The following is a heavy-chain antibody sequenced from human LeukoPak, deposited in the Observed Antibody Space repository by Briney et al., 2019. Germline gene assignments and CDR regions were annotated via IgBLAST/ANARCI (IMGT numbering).Heavy chain of an antibody. CDR1: GYTFTSYD. CDR3: ARGVGATISYYHYYIDV. D-gene: IGHD1-26*01. Sequence: ASVKVSCKASGYTFTSYDINWVRQAGGQGLEWMGWMNPNTGNTGYAQKFQGRVTITRNTSISTVYMELSSLRSEDTAVYYCARGVGATISYYHYYIDVWGKGTTVTVSS. V-gene: IGHV1-8*03. CDR2: MNPNTGNT. J-gene: IGHJ6*03.